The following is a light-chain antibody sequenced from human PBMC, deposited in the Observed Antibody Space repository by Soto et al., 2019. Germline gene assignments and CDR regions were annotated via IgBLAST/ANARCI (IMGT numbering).Light chain of an antibody. CDR3: QQLNDWPLT. CDR1: QSVRSD. Sequence: IVLTPSSGPRSLSAGARATLSCRASQSVRSDLAWYQQKPGQAPRLLIYDASRRATGIPARFSGSGSGTDFTLTISSLEPEDFAVYYCQQLNDWPLTFGGGTKVDIK. J-gene: IGKJ4*01. CDR2: DAS. V-gene: IGKV3-11*01.